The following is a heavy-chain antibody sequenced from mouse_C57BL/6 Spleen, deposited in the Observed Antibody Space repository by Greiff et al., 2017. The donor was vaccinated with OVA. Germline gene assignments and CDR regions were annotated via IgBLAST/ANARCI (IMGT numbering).Heavy chain of an antibody. V-gene: IGHV1-69*01. D-gene: IGHD1-1*01. CDR3: ARRRVLRSSYYFDY. Sequence: QVQLKQPGAELVMPGASVKLSCKASGYTFTSYWMHWVKQRPGQGLEWIGEIDPSDSYTNYNQKFKGKSTLTVDKSSSTAYMQLSSLTSEDSAVYYCARRRVLRSSYYFDYWGQGTTLTVSS. CDR2: IDPSDSYT. J-gene: IGHJ2*01. CDR1: GYTFTSYW.